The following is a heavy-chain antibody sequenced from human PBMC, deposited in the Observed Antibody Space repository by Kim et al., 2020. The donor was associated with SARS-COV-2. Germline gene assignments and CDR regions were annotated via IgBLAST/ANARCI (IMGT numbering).Heavy chain of an antibody. CDR3: ARLGQDDSSGSTFDY. CDR1: GFTFSNYA. D-gene: IGHD3-22*01. J-gene: IGHJ4*01. V-gene: IGHV3-64*01. Sequence: GGSLRLSCAASGFTFSNYAMHWVRQAPGRGLEYVSAISSNGGSTYYAHSVKGRFTISRDNSKSTLYLQMGSLRPEDMAVYYCARLGQDDSSGSTFDYWG. CDR2: ISSNGGST.